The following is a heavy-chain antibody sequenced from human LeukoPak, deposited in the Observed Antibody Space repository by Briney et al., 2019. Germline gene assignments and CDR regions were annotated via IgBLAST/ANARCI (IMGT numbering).Heavy chain of an antibody. D-gene: IGHD1-26*01. J-gene: IGHJ3*02. V-gene: IGHV4-34*01. CDR1: GGSFSGYY. Sequence: SETLSLTCAVYGGSFSGYYWSWIRQPPGKGLEWIGEINHSGSTNYNPSLKSRVTISVDTSKNQFSLKLSSVTAADTAVYYCARGTNIVGATHAFDIWGQGTMVTVSS. CDR3: ARGTNIVGATHAFDI. CDR2: INHSGST.